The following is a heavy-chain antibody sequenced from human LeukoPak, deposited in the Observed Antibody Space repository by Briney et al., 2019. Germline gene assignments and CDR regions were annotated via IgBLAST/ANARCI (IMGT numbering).Heavy chain of an antibody. CDR1: GGSLSSYY. Sequence: PSETLSLTSTVSGGSLSSYYWSWIREPPGKGLEWIGYIYYSGSTNYNPSLKSRVTISVDTSKNQFSLKLSSVTAADTAVYYCARAVGVSSYSSSWYVLPLADHFDCWGQGTLVTVSS. D-gene: IGHD6-13*01. J-gene: IGHJ4*02. CDR2: IYYSGST. CDR3: ARAVGVSSYSSSWYVLPLADHFDC. V-gene: IGHV4-59*01.